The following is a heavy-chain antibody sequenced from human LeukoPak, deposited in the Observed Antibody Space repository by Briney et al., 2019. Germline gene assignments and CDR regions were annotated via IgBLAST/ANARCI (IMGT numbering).Heavy chain of an antibody. J-gene: IGHJ5*02. Sequence: ASVKVSCKASGYTFTSYDINWVRQATGQGLEWMRWMNPNSGNTGYAQKFQGRVTMTRNTSISTAYMELSSLRSEDTAVYYCARHWNDIRNWFDPWGQGTLVTVSS. CDR2: MNPNSGNT. D-gene: IGHD1-1*01. V-gene: IGHV1-8*01. CDR3: ARHWNDIRNWFDP. CDR1: GYTFTSYD.